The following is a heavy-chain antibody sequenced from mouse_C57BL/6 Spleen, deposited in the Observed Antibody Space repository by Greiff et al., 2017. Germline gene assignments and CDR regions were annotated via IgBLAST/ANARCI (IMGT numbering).Heavy chain of an antibody. CDR1: GYTFTSYT. V-gene: IGHV1-4*01. D-gene: IGHD4-1*01. Sequence: VQLQQSGAELARPGASVKMSCKASGYTFTSYTMHWVKQRPGQGLEWIGYINPSSGYTKYNQKFKDKATLTAEKSSSTAYMQLSSLTSEDSAVYYCARTPLGGYAMDYWGQGTSVTVSS. CDR3: ARTPLGGYAMDY. J-gene: IGHJ4*01. CDR2: INPSSGYT.